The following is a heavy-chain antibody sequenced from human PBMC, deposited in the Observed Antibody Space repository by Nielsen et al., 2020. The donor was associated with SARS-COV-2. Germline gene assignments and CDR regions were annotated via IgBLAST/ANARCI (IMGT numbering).Heavy chain of an antibody. D-gene: IGHD4-11*01. Sequence: GESLKISCAASGFTFDDYGMNWVRQAPGKGLEWVSSISSSSSYIYYADSVKGRFTISRDNAKNSLYLQMNSLRAEDTAVYYCARVPDYRPLGYWGQGTLVTVSS. J-gene: IGHJ4*02. V-gene: IGHV3-21*01. CDR1: GFTFDDYG. CDR2: ISSSSSYI. CDR3: ARVPDYRPLGY.